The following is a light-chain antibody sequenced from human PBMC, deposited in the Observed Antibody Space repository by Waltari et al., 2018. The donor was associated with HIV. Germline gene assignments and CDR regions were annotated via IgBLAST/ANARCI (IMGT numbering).Light chain of an antibody. V-gene: IGLV3-1*01. Sequence: SVSPGQTASITCSGDKLGDRYACWYQQKPGQSPVLVIYQDSKRPSGIPERFSGSNSGNTATLTISGTQAMDEADYYCQAWDSSTVVFGGGTKLTVL. CDR3: QAWDSSTVV. J-gene: IGLJ2*01. CDR1: KLGDRY. CDR2: QDS.